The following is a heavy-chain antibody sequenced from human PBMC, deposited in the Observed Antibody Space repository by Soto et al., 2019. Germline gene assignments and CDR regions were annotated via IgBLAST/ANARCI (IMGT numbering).Heavy chain of an antibody. CDR1: GGSISSGGYY. Sequence: SETLSLTCTVSGGSISSGGYYWSWIRQHPGKGLEWIGYIYYSGSTYYNPSLKSRVTISVDTSKNQFSLKLSAVTAADTAVYYCASLCSGGSCETALDAFDIWGQGTMVTVSS. V-gene: IGHV4-31*03. D-gene: IGHD2-15*01. CDR3: ASLCSGGSCETALDAFDI. J-gene: IGHJ3*02. CDR2: IYYSGST.